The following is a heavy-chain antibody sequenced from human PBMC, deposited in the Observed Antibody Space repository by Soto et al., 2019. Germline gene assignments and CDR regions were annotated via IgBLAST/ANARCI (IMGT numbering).Heavy chain of an antibody. V-gene: IGHV1-69*12. CDR1: GGTFSSSA. J-gene: IGHJ4*02. CDR3: ASLLRGYSGTGDY. CDR2: IIPIFGTA. D-gene: IGHD5-12*01. Sequence: QVQLVQSGAEVKKPGSSVKVSCKASGGTFSSSAISWVRQAPGQGLEWMGGIIPIFGTANYAQKFQGRVTITADESTSTAYMEQSSLRSEDTAVYYCASLLRGYSGTGDYRGQGTLVTVSS.